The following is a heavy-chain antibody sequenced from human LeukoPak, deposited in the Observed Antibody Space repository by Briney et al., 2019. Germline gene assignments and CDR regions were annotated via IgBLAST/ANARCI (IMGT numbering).Heavy chain of an antibody. J-gene: IGHJ4*02. CDR1: GGSISSYY. CDR2: IYYRGST. V-gene: IGHV4-59*01. D-gene: IGHD6-19*01. CDR3: ARGDSSGWRPFDY. Sequence: SETLSLTCTVSGGSISSYYWTWIRQPPGKGLEWIGYIYYRGSTNYSPSLKSRVTISLETSKNQFSLELSSVTAADAAVYYCARGDSSGWRPFDYWGQGTLVTVSS.